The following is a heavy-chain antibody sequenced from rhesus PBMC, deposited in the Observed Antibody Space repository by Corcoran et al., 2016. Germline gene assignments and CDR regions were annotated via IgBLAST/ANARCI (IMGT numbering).Heavy chain of an antibody. D-gene: IGHD3-34*01. V-gene: IGHV4-73*01. J-gene: IGHJ4*01. CDR1: GGSISGYYY. Sequence: QVQLQQWGEGLVKPSETLSLTCAVYGGSISGYYYWSWIRQPPGKGLEWIGYIYGNSASHNYNPSRKNRVTSSKDTSKNQCSLKLSGVTAADTAVYYCAGWGDYEPLCDYWGQGVLVTVSS. CDR3: AGWGDYEPLCDY. CDR2: IYGNSASH.